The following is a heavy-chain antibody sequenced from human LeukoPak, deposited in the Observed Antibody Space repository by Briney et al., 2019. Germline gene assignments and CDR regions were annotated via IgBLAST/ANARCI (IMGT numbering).Heavy chain of an antibody. CDR2: IYYSGST. J-gene: IGHJ4*02. CDR3: ARLEVGGTLDY. Sequence: KPSETLSLTCTVSGGSISSSSYYWGWIRQPPGKWLEWIGSIYYSGSTYYNPSLKSRVTISVDTSRNQFSLKLSSVTAADTAVYYCARLEVGGTLDYWGQGTLVTVSS. D-gene: IGHD1-26*01. CDR1: GGSISSSSYY. V-gene: IGHV4-39*01.